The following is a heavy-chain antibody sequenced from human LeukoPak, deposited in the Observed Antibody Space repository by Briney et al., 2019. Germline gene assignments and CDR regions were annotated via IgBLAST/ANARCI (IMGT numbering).Heavy chain of an antibody. D-gene: IGHD3-10*01. V-gene: IGHV1-24*01. J-gene: IGHJ3*02. Sequence: GASVKVSCKVSGYTLTELSMHWVRQAPGKGLEWMGGFDPEDGETIYAQKFQGRATMTEDTSTDTAYMELSSLRSEDTAAYYCATTLLWRRAFGIWGQGTMVTVSS. CDR1: GYTLTELS. CDR2: FDPEDGET. CDR3: ATTLLWRRAFGI.